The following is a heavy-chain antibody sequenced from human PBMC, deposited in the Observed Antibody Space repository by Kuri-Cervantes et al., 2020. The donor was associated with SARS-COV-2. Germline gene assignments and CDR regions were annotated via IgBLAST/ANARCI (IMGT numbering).Heavy chain of an antibody. CDR1: GGSISSSSYC. Sequence: SETLSLTCTVSGGSISSSSYCWGWIRQPPGKGLEWTGSIFYSGSTNYNPSLKSRVTISVDTSKNQFSLKLGSVTAADTAAYYCARDRGVGSSTEWYFDLWGRGTLVTVSS. CDR3: ARDRGVGSSTEWYFDL. V-gene: IGHV4-39*07. CDR2: IFYSGST. D-gene: IGHD1-26*01. J-gene: IGHJ2*01.